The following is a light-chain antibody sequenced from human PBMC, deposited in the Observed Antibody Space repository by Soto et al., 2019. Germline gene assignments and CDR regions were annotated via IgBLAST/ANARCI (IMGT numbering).Light chain of an antibody. Sequence: DIQMTQYPFTLSASVGETVTITCRASQSISSWLAWYQQKPGKAPKLLIYDASSLESGVPSRFSGSGSGTEFTLTISSLQPDDFATYYCQQYNSYWTFGQGTKVDI. J-gene: IGKJ1*01. CDR2: DAS. V-gene: IGKV1-5*01. CDR1: QSISSW. CDR3: QQYNSYWT.